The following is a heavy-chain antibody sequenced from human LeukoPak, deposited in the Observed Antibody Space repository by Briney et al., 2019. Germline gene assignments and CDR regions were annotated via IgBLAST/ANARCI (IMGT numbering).Heavy chain of an antibody. J-gene: IGHJ4*02. V-gene: IGHV4-34*01. CDR1: GGSFSGYY. CDR3: ARLRADSPCDY. CDR2: INHSGST. D-gene: IGHD3-22*01. Sequence: SETLSLTYAVYGGSFSGYYWSWIRQPPGKGLEWIGEINHSGSTNYNPSLKSRVTISVDTSKNQFSLKLSSVTAADTAVYYCARLRADSPCDYWGQGTLVTVSS.